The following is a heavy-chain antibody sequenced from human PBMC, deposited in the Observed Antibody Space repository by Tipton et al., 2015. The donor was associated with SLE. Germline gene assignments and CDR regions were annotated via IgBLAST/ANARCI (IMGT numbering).Heavy chain of an antibody. V-gene: IGHV3-23*01. CDR3: TTDYYDSSGFNYYYYGMDV. D-gene: IGHD3-22*01. Sequence: SLRLSCAASGFTFSSYAMSWVRQAPGKGLEWVSAISGSGGSTYYADSVKGRFTISRDNSKNTLYLQMNSLRAEDTAVYYCTTDYYDSSGFNYYYYGMDVWGQGTTVTVSS. CDR2: ISGSGGST. J-gene: IGHJ6*02. CDR1: GFTFSSYA.